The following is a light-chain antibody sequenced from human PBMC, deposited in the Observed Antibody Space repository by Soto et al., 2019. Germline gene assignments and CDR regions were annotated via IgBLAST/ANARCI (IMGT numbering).Light chain of an antibody. V-gene: IGKV1-27*01. CDR2: AAS. J-gene: IGKJ3*01. CDR1: QDISNY. CDR3: QQYDSALLT. Sequence: DIQMTQSPSSLSASVGDRVTITCRASQDISNYLAWYQQKPGTVPQLLIYAASTLQTGVPSRCSGSGSGTDFTLTVSSLQPEDVATYYCQQYDSALLTFGPGTKVDIK.